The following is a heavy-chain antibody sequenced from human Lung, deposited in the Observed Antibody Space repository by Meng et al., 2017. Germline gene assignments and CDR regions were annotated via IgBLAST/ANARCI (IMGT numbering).Heavy chain of an antibody. D-gene: IGHD3-22*01. J-gene: IGHJ4*02. CDR1: GFSLSTSGVG. V-gene: IGHV2-5*02. Sequence: QTTWREAGPSLVKPTQPLTLACSFSGFSLSTSGVGVGWIRQPPGKALEWLALIYWDDDKRYSPSLKSRLTITKDTSKNQVVLTMTNMDPVDTATYYCAHIVLYDSYDYWGQGTLVTVSS. CDR2: IYWDDDK. CDR3: AHIVLYDSYDY.